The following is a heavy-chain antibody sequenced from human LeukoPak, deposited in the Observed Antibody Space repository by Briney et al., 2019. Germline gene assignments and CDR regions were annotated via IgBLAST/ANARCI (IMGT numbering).Heavy chain of an antibody. CDR2: INHSGTP. CDR1: GGSFSGYY. D-gene: IGHD3-22*01. CDR3: ARRFPRVNPEYYYDSSGYYLDY. J-gene: IGHJ4*02. V-gene: IGHV4-34*01. Sequence: PSETLSLTCAVYGGSFSGYYWSWIRQPPGKGLEWIGEINHSGTPNYNPSLKSRVTISVDTSKNQFSLKLSSVTAADTAVYYCARRFPRVNPEYYYDSSGYYLDYWGQGTLVTVSS.